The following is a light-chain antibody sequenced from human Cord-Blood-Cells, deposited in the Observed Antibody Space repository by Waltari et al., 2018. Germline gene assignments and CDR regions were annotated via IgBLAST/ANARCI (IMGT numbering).Light chain of an antibody. CDR3: QQYNSYSYT. CDR1: QSISSW. V-gene: IGKV1-5*03. Sequence: DIQMTQSPSTLSASVGDRVTLTCRASQSISSWLAWYQQKPGKAPKLLIYKASSLESWVPSRFSGSGSGTEFTLTISSLQPDDFATYYCQQYNSYSYTFGQGTKLEIK. J-gene: IGKJ2*01. CDR2: KAS.